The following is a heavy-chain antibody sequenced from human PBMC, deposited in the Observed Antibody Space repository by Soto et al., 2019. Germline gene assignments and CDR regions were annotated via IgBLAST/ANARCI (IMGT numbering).Heavy chain of an antibody. V-gene: IGHV1-46*01. J-gene: IGHJ4*02. CDR3: ARDSTLAY. Sequence: QVQLVQSGAEVKKPGASVKVSCKASGYTFTSNYMHWVRQAPGQGLEWMGIINPSGGGTSYAQKFQARVTMTADTSTITVYMELSSLRSEDTAVYYCARDSTLAYWGQGTLVTVSS. CDR2: INPSGGGT. CDR1: GYTFTSNY.